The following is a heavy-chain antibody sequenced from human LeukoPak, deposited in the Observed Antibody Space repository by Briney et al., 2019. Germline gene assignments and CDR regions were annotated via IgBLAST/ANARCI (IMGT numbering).Heavy chain of an antibody. CDR3: ARLLAARPDDDC. CDR1: GGSFIGYD. Sequence: PSETLSLTCAVCGGSFIGYDWTWIRQPPGKGLEWIGEINHSGGTNYKPSLKSRVTISADTSKNQFSLRLSSVTAADTAVYYCARLLAARPDDDCWGQGTLVTVSS. D-gene: IGHD6-6*01. CDR2: INHSGGT. V-gene: IGHV4-34*01. J-gene: IGHJ4*02.